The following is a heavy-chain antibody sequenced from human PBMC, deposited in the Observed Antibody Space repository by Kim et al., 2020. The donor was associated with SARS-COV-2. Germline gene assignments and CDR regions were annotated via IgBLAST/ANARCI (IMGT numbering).Heavy chain of an antibody. CDR1: GFTFTSSA. Sequence: SVKVSCKASGFTFTSSAVQWVRQARGQRLEWIGWIVVGSGNTNYAQKFQERITITRDMSTSTAYMELSGLRSEDTAVYYCATMGGYGGNSGADRGQEPL. CDR2: IVVGSGNT. V-gene: IGHV1-58*01. CDR3: ATMGGYGGNSGAD. J-gene: IGHJ4*02. D-gene: IGHD5-12*01.